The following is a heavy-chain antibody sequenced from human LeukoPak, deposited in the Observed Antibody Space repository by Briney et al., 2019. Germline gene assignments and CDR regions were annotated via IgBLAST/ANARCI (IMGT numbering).Heavy chain of an antibody. D-gene: IGHD3-9*01. J-gene: IGHJ6*03. CDR1: GFTVSSNY. CDR2: IYSGGST. CDR3: ARDVRFYDILTGYYYGYMDV. Sequence: GGSLRLSCAASGFTVSSNYMSWVRQAPGKGLEWVSVIYSGGSTYYADSVKGRFTISRDNSKNTLYLQMNSLRAEDTAVYYCARDVRFYDILTGYYYGYMDVWGKGTTVIVSS. V-gene: IGHV3-66*01.